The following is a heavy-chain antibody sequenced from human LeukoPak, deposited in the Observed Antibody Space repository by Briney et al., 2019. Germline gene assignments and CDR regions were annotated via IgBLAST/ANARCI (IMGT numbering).Heavy chain of an antibody. J-gene: IGHJ5*02. V-gene: IGHV4-59*02. Sequence: PSETLSLTCSVSGGSVNSNCWNWLRQAPGRGLEGIGNVYYSGRTNYNPSLRSRVTISVDTAKNQCSLKLNSVTSADTAVYYCARDRDYDDNSEGWFYPSGQGTLVTISS. D-gene: IGHD3-22*01. CDR3: ARDRDYDDNSEGWFYP. CDR1: GGSVNSNC. CDR2: VYYSGRT.